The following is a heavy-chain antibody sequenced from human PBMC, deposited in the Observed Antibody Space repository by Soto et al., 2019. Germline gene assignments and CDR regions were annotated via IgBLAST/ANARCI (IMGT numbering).Heavy chain of an antibody. D-gene: IGHD3-3*01. J-gene: IGHJ4*02. CDR1: GGSISSSSYY. CDR2: IYYSGST. CDR3: ARGPNYDFWSGYQYYFDY. V-gene: IGHV4-39*01. Sequence: SETLSLTCTVSGGSISSSSYYWGWIRQPPGKGLEWIGSIYYSGSTYYNPSLKSRVTISVDTSKNQFSLKLSSVTAADTAVYYCARGPNYDFWSGYQYYFDYWGQGTLVTAPQ.